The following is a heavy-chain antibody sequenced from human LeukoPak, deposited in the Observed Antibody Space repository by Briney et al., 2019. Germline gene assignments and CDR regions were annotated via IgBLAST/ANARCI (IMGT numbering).Heavy chain of an antibody. CDR2: ISSNGGST. Sequence: GGSLRLSCAASGFTFSSYAMHWVRQAPGKGLEYVSAISSNGGSTYYTNSVKGRFTISRDNSKNTLYLQMGSLRAEDMAVYYCARGFKFGDYVWGSYRYTVATYFDYWGQGTLVTVSS. CDR3: ARGFKFGDYVWGSYRYTVATYFDY. D-gene: IGHD3-16*02. V-gene: IGHV3-64*01. CDR1: GFTFSSYA. J-gene: IGHJ4*02.